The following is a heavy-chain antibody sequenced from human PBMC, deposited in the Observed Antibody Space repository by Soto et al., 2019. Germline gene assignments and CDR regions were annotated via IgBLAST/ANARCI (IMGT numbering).Heavy chain of an antibody. CDR2: IYPGDSDT. CDR3: ARLLVDTAMVSYGMDV. J-gene: IGHJ6*02. D-gene: IGHD5-18*01. V-gene: IGHV5-51*01. CDR1: GYSFTSYW. Sequence: GESLKISCKGSGYSFTSYWIGWVRQMPGKGLEWMGIIYPGDSDTRYSPSFQGQVTISADKSISTAYLQWSSLKASDTAMYYCARLLVDTAMVSYGMDVWGQGTTVTVSS.